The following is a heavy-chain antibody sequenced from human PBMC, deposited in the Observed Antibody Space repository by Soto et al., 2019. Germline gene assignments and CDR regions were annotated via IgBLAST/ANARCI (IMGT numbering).Heavy chain of an antibody. D-gene: IGHD2-21*01. V-gene: IGHV4-59*02. Sequence: QVQLQESGPGLVKPSETLSLTCTVSGASVSDYYWAWIRQSPEKGLQYIADSSYHGIINLNPALDSRINIAIDKARNQFSLTVTSLTAADTAVYYCARARKSAYVTGGLDAWGQGAKVTVSS. CDR3: ARARKSAYVTGGLDA. CDR2: SSYHGII. J-gene: IGHJ5*02. CDR1: GASVSDYY.